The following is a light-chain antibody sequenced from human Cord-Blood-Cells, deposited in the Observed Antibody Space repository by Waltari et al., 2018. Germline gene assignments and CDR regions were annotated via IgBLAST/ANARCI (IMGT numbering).Light chain of an antibody. CDR1: SSDVGGYNY. CDR2: DVS. J-gene: IGLJ1*01. V-gene: IGLV2-14*01. Sequence: QSALTQPASVSGSPGQSTTISGTGTSSDVGGYNYVSCYQQHPGKAPKLMIYDVSNRPSGVSNRFSGSKSGNTASLTISGLQDEDEADYYCSSYTSSSTLYVFGTGTKVTVL. CDR3: SSYTSSSTLYV.